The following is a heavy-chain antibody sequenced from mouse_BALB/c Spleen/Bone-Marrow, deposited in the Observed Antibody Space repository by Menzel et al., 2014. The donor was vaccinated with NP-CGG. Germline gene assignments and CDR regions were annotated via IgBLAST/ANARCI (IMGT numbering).Heavy chain of an antibody. CDR3: ARFGYDYALDY. D-gene: IGHD2-2*01. V-gene: IGHV3-8*02. CDR2: ISYSGST. Sequence: EVNVVESGPSLVKPSQTLSLPCSVTGDSITSGYWNWIRKFPGNKLEYMGYISYSGSTYYNPSLKSRISITRDTSKNQYYLQLKSVTTEDTATYYCARFGYDYALDYWGQGTSVTVSS. J-gene: IGHJ4*01. CDR1: GDSITSGY.